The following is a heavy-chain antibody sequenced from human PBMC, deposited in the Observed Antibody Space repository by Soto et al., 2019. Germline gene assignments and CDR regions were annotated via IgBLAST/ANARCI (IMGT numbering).Heavy chain of an antibody. Sequence: EVQLVESGGGLVQPGGSLRVSCAASGFSFSSYWMSWVRQAPGKGLEWVANIKQDGSEKYYVDSVKGRFTISRDNPRKSLILQMNSLRAEDAAVYYCARDKYYYDSGLYRLYDYWGQGTLVTVSS. D-gene: IGHD3-22*01. CDR2: IKQDGSEK. CDR1: GFSFSSYW. J-gene: IGHJ4*02. V-gene: IGHV3-7*01. CDR3: ARDKYYYDSGLYRLYDY.